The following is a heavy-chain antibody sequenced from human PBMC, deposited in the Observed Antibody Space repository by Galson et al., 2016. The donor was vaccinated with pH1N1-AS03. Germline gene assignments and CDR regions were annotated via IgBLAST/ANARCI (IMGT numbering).Heavy chain of an antibody. Sequence: SVKVSCKASGYTFTSYGIDWVRQAPGQGLEWMGWISPYNGRTEYAQKLQGRVTMTTDTSTSTAYMELRSLISDDTAMYYCARAFCSGGSCYDYFYYAVDVWSQGTTVTVSS. D-gene: IGHD2-15*01. CDR3: ARAFCSGGSCYDYFYYAVDV. CDR2: ISPYNGRT. V-gene: IGHV1-18*01. CDR1: GYTFTSYG. J-gene: IGHJ6*02.